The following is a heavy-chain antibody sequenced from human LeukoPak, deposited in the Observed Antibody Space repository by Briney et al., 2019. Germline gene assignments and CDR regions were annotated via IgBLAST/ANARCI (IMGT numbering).Heavy chain of an antibody. CDR2: IYPGDSDT. Sequence: RGESLKIPCRGSGYSFNTYWIGWVRQMPGKGLEWMGIIYPGDSDTRYSPSFQGQVTMSADKSINTAYLQWSSLKASDTAMYYCARRQGCSSTSCPPDYWGQGTLVTVSS. CDR3: ARRQGCSSTSCPPDY. J-gene: IGHJ4*02. D-gene: IGHD2-2*01. CDR1: GYSFNTYW. V-gene: IGHV5-51*01.